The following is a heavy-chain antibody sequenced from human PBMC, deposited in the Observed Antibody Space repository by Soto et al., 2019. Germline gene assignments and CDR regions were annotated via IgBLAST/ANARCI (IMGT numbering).Heavy chain of an antibody. J-gene: IGHJ3*02. CDR3: ARDRYYYGSGSYLAFDI. CDR1: GFTLNDYY. Sequence: QVQLVESGGGLVRPGGSLRLSCAASGFTLNDYYMSWVRQAPGKGLEWVSLISSSGSPIYYADSVKGRFTISRDSAKNSLHLQVNSLRVEDTAVYYCARDRYYYGSGSYLAFDIWGQGTMVTVSS. D-gene: IGHD3-10*01. V-gene: IGHV3-11*01. CDR2: ISSSGSPI.